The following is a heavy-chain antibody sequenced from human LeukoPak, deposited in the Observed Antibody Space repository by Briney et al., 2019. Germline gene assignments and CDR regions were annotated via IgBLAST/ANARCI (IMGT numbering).Heavy chain of an antibody. CDR3: ARRGFLGDYYDSSGPPIWSFDP. D-gene: IGHD3-22*01. CDR2: IYPGDSDT. Sequence: GESLKISCLGSGYNFSNYWIGWVRQMPGKGLEWMGIIYPGDSDTRYSPSFQGQVTISADKSISTAYLQWSSLKASDTAMYYCARRGFLGDYYDSSGPPIWSFDPWGQGTLVTVSS. CDR1: GYNFSNYW. V-gene: IGHV5-51*01. J-gene: IGHJ5*02.